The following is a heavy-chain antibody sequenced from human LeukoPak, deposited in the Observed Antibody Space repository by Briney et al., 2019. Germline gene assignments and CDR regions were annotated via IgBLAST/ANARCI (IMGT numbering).Heavy chain of an antibody. J-gene: IGHJ4*02. CDR3: ARVSNYYGSGSDY. V-gene: IGHV3-48*03. CDR1: GFTFSSYE. CDR2: ISSSGSTI. D-gene: IGHD3-10*01. Sequence: GGSLRLSCAASGFTFSSYEMNWVRQAPGKGLEWVSYISSSGSTIYYADSVKGRFTISRDNAKNSLYLQMNSLRAEDTAVYYCARVSNYYGSGSDYWGQGTLVTVSS.